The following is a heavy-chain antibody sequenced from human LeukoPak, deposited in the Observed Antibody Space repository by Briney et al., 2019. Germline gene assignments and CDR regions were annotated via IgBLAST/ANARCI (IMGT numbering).Heavy chain of an antibody. CDR3: ARFTRPGYCTNGVCYREHY. V-gene: IGHV4-61*02. J-gene: IGHJ4*02. CDR2: IYTSGST. Sequence: SQTLSLTCTVSGGSISSGSYYWSWIRQPAGKGLEWIGRIYTSGSTNYNPSLKSRVTISVDTSKNQFSLKLSSVTAADTAVYYCARFTRPGYCTNGVCYREHYWGQGTLVTVSS. D-gene: IGHD2-8*01. CDR1: GGSISSGSYY.